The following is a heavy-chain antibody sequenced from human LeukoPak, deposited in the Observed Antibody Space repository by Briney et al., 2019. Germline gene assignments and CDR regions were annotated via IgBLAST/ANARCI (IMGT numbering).Heavy chain of an antibody. Sequence: GGSLRLSCAASGFTFSSYGMHWVRQAPGKGLEWVAFIRYDGSNKYYADSVKGRFTISRDNSKNTLYLQMNSLRAEDTAVYYCAKDPVVVRYYFDYWGQGTLVTVSS. CDR3: AKDPVVVRYYFDY. D-gene: IGHD2-15*01. J-gene: IGHJ4*02. CDR2: IRYDGSNK. V-gene: IGHV3-30*02. CDR1: GFTFSSYG.